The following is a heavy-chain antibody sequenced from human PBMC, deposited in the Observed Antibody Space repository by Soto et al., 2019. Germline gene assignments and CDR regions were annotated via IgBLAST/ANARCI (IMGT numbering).Heavy chain of an antibody. CDR2: IIPIFGTA. V-gene: IGHV1-69*06. Sequence: QVQLVQSGAEVKKPGSSVKVSCKASGGTFSSYAISWVRQAPGQGLEWMGGIIPIFGTANYAQKFQGRVTITADKSTSTAYMELSRLRSEDTAVYYCARDRRVQLLPRSWFDPWGQGTLVTVSS. D-gene: IGHD2-2*01. J-gene: IGHJ5*02. CDR3: ARDRRVQLLPRSWFDP. CDR1: GGTFSSYA.